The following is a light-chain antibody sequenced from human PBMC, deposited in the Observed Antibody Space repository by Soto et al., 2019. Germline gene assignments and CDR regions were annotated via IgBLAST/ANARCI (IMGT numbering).Light chain of an antibody. J-gene: IGLJ3*02. V-gene: IGLV8-61*01. Sequence: QTVVTQEPSLSVSPGGTVILTCALSSGSVSTSSYPSWYLQAPGQAPRTLIYNTNTRPSGVPDRFSGSILGNRAALTITGAQADDESDYYCLLYVGSGISVFGGGTKLTVL. CDR1: SGSVSTSSY. CDR2: NTN. CDR3: LLYVGSGISV.